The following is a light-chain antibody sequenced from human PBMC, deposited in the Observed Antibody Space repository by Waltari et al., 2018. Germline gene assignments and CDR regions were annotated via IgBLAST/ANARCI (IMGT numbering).Light chain of an antibody. CDR1: SSNIGAGYD. CDR2: TNN. V-gene: IGLV1-40*01. Sequence: QSVLTQPPSVSGALGQSVTISCTGSSSNIGAGYDVHWYQRFPGTAPKLLIPTNNNRPSGVPDRFSGSKSGTSASLAITGLQAEDEAHYYCQTYDNSLIGRVFGGGTELTVL. J-gene: IGLJ3*02. CDR3: QTYDNSLIGRV.